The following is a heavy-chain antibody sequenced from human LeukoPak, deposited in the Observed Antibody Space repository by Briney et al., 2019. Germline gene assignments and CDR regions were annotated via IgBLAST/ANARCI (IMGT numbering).Heavy chain of an antibody. CDR2: IIPIFGTA. Sequence: GASVKVSCKASGGTFSSYAISWVRQAPGQGLEWMGGIIPIFGTANYAQKFQGRVTITADESTSTAYMELSSLRSEDTAVYYCARFFWQMRAADYWGQGTLVTVSS. D-gene: IGHD3-3*01. CDR3: ARFFWQMRAADY. CDR1: GGTFSSYA. J-gene: IGHJ4*02. V-gene: IGHV1-69*13.